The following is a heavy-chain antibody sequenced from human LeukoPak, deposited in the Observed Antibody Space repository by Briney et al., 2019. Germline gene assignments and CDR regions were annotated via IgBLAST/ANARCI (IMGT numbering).Heavy chain of an antibody. CDR3: VRDKGGRSGAIYYDAFDV. Sequence: GGSLRLSCAASGFTFNTYWMIWVRQAPGKGLEWVANIDQGGSTKYYVDSLKGRFSISRDNAKNSLYLQMNSLRAEDTAVYYCVRDKGGRSGAIYYDAFDVWGQGTMVTVSS. CDR2: IDQGGSTK. V-gene: IGHV3-7*01. J-gene: IGHJ3*01. D-gene: IGHD1-26*01. CDR1: GFTFNTYW.